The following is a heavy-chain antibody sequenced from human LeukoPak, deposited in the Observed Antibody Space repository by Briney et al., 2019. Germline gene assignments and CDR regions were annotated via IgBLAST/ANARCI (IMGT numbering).Heavy chain of an antibody. D-gene: IGHD2-15*01. V-gene: IGHV3-74*01. Sequence: GGSLRLSCAASGFTFSSYWMHWVRQAPGKGLVWVSRINSNGSSTSYADSVKGRFTISRDNAKNTLYLQMNSLRAEDTAVYYCARAQAGRSHAFDIWGQGTMVTVSS. J-gene: IGHJ3*02. CDR1: GFTFSSYW. CDR3: ARAQAGRSHAFDI. CDR2: INSNGSST.